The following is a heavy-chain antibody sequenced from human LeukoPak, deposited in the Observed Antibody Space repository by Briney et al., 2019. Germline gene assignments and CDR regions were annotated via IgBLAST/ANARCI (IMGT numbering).Heavy chain of an antibody. D-gene: IGHD3-10*01. J-gene: IGHJ4*02. CDR1: GGSISSSSYY. Sequence: PSETLSLTCTVSGGSISSSSYYWGWIRQTPEKGLEWIGSLYHSGTTYYNPSLIGRVTISVDTSKDQFSLKLSSVTAADTSVYYCASQGRHYYGSGTYYVFDYWGRGTPVTVTS. CDR3: ASQGRHYYGSGTYYVFDY. CDR2: LYHSGTT. V-gene: IGHV4-39*01.